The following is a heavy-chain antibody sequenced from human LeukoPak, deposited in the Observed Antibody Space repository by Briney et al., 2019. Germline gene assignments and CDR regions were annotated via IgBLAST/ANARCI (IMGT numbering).Heavy chain of an antibody. CDR1: GFTFSSYW. CDR2: IHQDGSEK. J-gene: IGHJ6*02. CDR3: ARSYGMDV. Sequence: GGSLRLSCAASGFTFSSYWMTWVRQAPGKGLEWVANIHQDGSEKYYVDSAKGRFTISRDNAKSTLYLQMNSLRADDTAVYYCARSYGMDVWGQGTTVTVSS. V-gene: IGHV3-7*04.